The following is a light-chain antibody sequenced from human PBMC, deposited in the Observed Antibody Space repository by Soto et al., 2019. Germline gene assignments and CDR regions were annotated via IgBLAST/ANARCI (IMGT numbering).Light chain of an antibody. Sequence: EIVLTQSPATLSLSPGERATLSCRASQSVGGYLDWYQQKPGQAPRLLIYDASNRASGIPARFSGSGPGTDFTLTISSLQSEDFAVYYCQHYNNWPPWTFGQGTKVEIK. CDR1: QSVGGY. J-gene: IGKJ1*01. CDR3: QHYNNWPPWT. V-gene: IGKV3D-11*02. CDR2: DAS.